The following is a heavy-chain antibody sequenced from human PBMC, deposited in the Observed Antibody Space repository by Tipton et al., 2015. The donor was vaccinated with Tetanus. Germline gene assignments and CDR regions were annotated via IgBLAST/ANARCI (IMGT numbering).Heavy chain of an antibody. Sequence: LRLSCTVSGGSISTYYWSWVRQPPGRGLEWIGNVHNSGSTKYSPSLRSRVTLSVDTSKNQFSLKLSSVTAADTAVYYCARESSYYMDVWGKGTTVTVSS. CDR1: GGSISTYY. V-gene: IGHV4-4*08. CDR3: ARESSYYMDV. J-gene: IGHJ6*03. CDR2: VHNSGST. D-gene: IGHD3-16*02.